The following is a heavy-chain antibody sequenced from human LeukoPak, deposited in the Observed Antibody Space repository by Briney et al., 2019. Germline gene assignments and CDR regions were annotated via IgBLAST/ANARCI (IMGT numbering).Heavy chain of an antibody. CDR3: ARGNYDSSGSFDY. CDR1: GFTFSNYG. D-gene: IGHD3-22*01. V-gene: IGHV3-33*01. Sequence: GRSLRLSCAASGFTFSNYGMHWVRQAPGKGLEWVALIWYDGSDKYYADSVKGRFTISRDNSKSTLYLQMNSPRAGDTAVYYCARGNYDSSGSFDYWGQGTLVTVSS. CDR2: IWYDGSDK. J-gene: IGHJ4*02.